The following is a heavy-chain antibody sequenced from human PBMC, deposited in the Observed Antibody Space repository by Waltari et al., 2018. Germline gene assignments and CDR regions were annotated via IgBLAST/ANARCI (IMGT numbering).Heavy chain of an antibody. CDR2: TNAGSGDT. Sequence: VQLVQSGAEVKRPGASLKVSCKASGYTFTSYAMHWVRQVPGQGLDWMGWTNAGSGDTKYSKKFQARVTITRDTSASTAYMGLSSLPSEGTAVYYCARVKGYSSNWYYFDYWGQGTLVTVSA. CDR3: ARVKGYSSNWYYFDY. D-gene: IGHD6-13*01. CDR1: GYTFTSYA. V-gene: IGHV1-3*01. J-gene: IGHJ4*02.